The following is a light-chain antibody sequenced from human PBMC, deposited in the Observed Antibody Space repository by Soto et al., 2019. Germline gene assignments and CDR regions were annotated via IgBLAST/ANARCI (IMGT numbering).Light chain of an antibody. V-gene: IGLV1-44*01. CDR2: SDN. Sequence: QSVLTQPPSASGTPGQRVTISCSGSFSNVGINTVNWYQQLPGTAPKLLIYSDNQRPSGVPDRFSGSKSGTSASLAISGLQSEDAADYYCASWDDSLKGVVFGGGTKVTVL. CDR1: FSNVGINT. J-gene: IGLJ2*01. CDR3: ASWDDSLKGVV.